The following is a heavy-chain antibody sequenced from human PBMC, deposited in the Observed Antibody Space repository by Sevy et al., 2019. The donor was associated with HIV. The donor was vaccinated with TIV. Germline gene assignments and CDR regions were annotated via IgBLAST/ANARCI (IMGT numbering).Heavy chain of an antibody. CDR2: IIGMSNYI. CDR3: ARRADCTYHDAFDI. CDR1: RFTFSSYS. D-gene: IGHD2-21*01. V-gene: IGHV3-21*01. Sequence: GGSLRLSCAASRFTFSSYSMNWVRQAPGKGLEWVSSIIGMSNYIYYSDSVKGRFTVSRDNAKNSLYLQMNSLRAEDTAVYYCARRADCTYHDAFDIWGHGTMVTVSS. J-gene: IGHJ3*02.